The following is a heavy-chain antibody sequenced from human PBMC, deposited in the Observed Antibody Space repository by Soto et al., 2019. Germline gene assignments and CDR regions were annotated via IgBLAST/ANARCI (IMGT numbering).Heavy chain of an antibody. V-gene: IGHV1-69*12. CDR3: ARAVEQSYYSYGMDV. CDR2: IIPTFGTA. J-gene: IGHJ6*02. CDR1: GGTFSSYG. Sequence: QVQLVQSGAEVKKPGSSVKVSCKASGGTFSSYGISWVRQAPGQGLEWMGGIIPTFGTANYAQKFQGRVTITADESTSTAYMELSRLRSEDTAVYYCARAVEQSYYSYGMDVWGQGTTVTVSS.